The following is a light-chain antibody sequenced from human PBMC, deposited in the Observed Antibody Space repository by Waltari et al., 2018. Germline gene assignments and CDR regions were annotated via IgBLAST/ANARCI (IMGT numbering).Light chain of an antibody. Sequence: DIQMTQSPSSLSAYLGDRVTITCQANHDISNYLNWYQQKPGQAPTLLIYDASNLETGVPSRFSGSGSGTDFAFTISSLQPEDIATYYCQHYDSLPFTFGPGTKVDIK. CDR3: QHYDSLPFT. J-gene: IGKJ3*01. V-gene: IGKV1-33*01. CDR2: DAS. CDR1: HDISNY.